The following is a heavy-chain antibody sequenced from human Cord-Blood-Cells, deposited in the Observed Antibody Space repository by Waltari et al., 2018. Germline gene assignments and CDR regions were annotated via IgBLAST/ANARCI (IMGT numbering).Heavy chain of an antibody. CDR2: IYYSGST. V-gene: IGHV4-39*01. Sequence: QLHLQESGPGLVKASATLSLTCTVSGGSLSSSSYYWGWIRQPPGKGLEWIGRIYYSGSTYYNPSLKSRVTISVDTSKNQFSLKLSSVTAADTAVYYCARRRDAFDIWGQGTMVTVSS. CDR3: ARRRDAFDI. CDR1: GGSLSSSSYY. J-gene: IGHJ3*02.